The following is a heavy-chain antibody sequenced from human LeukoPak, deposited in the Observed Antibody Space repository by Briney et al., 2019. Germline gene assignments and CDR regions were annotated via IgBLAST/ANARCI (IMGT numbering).Heavy chain of an antibody. D-gene: IGHD3-10*02. CDR1: GFTFSSHW. Sequence: GGSLRLSCAASGFTFSSHWMSWVRQAPGKGLEWVANIKKDGSEKYYVDAVKGRFTISRDNAKNSLYLQMNSLRAEDTAVYYCAELGITMIGGVWGKGTTVTISS. J-gene: IGHJ6*04. CDR3: AELGITMIGGV. V-gene: IGHV3-7*01. CDR2: IKKDGSEK.